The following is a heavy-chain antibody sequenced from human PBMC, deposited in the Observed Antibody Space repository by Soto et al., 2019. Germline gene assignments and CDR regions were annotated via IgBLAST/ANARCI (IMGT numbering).Heavy chain of an antibody. CDR1: GVSISNYD. J-gene: IGHJ4*02. Sequence: XETLSLSCTDSGVSISNYDWSWIRQPPGKGLEWIGYIYYSGSINYNPSLKSRVTISEDTSKSQFSLKMSSVTAADTAVYYCAREIAVAGTHYFDHWGQGTLVTVSS. D-gene: IGHD6-19*01. CDR2: IYYSGSI. CDR3: AREIAVAGTHYFDH. V-gene: IGHV4-59*01.